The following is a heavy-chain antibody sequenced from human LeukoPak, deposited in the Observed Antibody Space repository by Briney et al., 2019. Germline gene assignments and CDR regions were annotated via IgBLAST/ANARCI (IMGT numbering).Heavy chain of an antibody. CDR2: INHSGST. CDR1: GGSFSGYY. D-gene: IGHD1-1*01. V-gene: IGHV4-34*01. CDR3: AAGIPHYYYGMDV. J-gene: IGHJ6*02. Sequence: SETLSLTCAVYGGSFSGYYWSWIRQPPGKGLEWIGEINHSGSTNYNPSLKSRVTISVDTSKNQFSLKLSSVTAADTAVYYCAAGIPHYYYGMDVWGQGTTVTVSS.